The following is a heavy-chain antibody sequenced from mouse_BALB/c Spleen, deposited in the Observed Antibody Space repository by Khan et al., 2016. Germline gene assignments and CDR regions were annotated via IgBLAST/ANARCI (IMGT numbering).Heavy chain of an antibody. D-gene: IGHD1-1*01. CDR1: GFTFSGFW. Sequence: EVQLLETGGGLVQPGGSRGLSCEGSGFTFSGFWMSWVRQTPGKTLEWIGDINSDCSAINYAPSIKDRFTIFRDNDQSTLYLQMSNVRSEDTATYFCVVDCHSYYWYFDVWGAGTTVTVSS. CDR2: INSDCSAI. V-gene: IGHV11-2*02. J-gene: IGHJ1*01. CDR3: VVDCHSYYWYFDV.